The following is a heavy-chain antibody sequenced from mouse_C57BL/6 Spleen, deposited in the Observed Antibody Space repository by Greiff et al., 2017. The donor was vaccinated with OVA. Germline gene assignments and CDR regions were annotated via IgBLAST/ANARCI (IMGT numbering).Heavy chain of an antibody. CDR2: IYPGDGDT. CDR3: ARLGEIAY. CDR1: GYAFSSSW. Sequence: VKVVESGPELVKPGASVKISCKASGYAFSSSWMNWVKQRPGKGLEWIGRIYPGDGDTNYNGKFKGKATLTADKSSSTAYMQLSSLTSEDSAVYFCARLGEIAYWGQGTLVTVSA. J-gene: IGHJ3*01. V-gene: IGHV1-82*01.